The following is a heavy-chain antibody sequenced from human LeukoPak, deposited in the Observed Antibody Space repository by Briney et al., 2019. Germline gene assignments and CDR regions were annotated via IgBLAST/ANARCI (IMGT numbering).Heavy chain of an antibody. J-gene: IGHJ5*02. V-gene: IGHV1-18*01. CDR3: ARDRFFITGTGGLDP. D-gene: IGHD1-20*01. CDR2: ISAYNGNT. CDR1: GYTFTSYG. Sequence: ASVKVSCKASGYTFTSYGISWVRQAPGQGLEWMGWISAYNGNTNYAQKLQGRVTMTTDTSTSTAYMELRSLRSDDTAVYYCARDRFFITGTGGLDPWGLGTLVTVSS.